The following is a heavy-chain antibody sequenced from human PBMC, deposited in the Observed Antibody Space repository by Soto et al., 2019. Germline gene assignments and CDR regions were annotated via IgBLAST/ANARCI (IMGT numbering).Heavy chain of an antibody. CDR3: ASCPTAVDDYYYYGMDV. D-gene: IGHD6-19*01. J-gene: IGHJ6*02. CDR1: GFTFSSYS. V-gene: IGHV3-21*01. CDR2: ISSSSGYI. Sequence: GGSLRLSCAASGFTFSSYSMNWVRQAPGKGLEWVSSISSSSGYIYYADSVKGRFTISRDNAKNSLYLQMNSLRAEDTAVYYCASCPTAVDDYYYYGMDVWGQGTTVTVSS.